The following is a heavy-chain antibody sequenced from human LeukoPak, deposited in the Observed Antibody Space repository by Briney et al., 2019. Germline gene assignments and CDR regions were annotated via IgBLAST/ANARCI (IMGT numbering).Heavy chain of an antibody. V-gene: IGHV3-23*01. CDR2: ISGSGGST. Sequence: GSLRLSCAASGFTFSSYAMSWVRQAPGKGLEWVSAISGSGGSTYYADSVKGRFTISRDNSKNTLYLQMNSLRAEDTAVYYCAKPLTVWSGYSDAFDIWGQGTMVTVSS. CDR3: AKPLTVWSGYSDAFDI. D-gene: IGHD3-3*01. CDR1: GFTFSSYA. J-gene: IGHJ3*02.